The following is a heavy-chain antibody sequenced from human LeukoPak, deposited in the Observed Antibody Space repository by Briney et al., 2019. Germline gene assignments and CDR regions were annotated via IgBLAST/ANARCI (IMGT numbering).Heavy chain of an antibody. D-gene: IGHD6-6*01. Sequence: PSETLSLTCTVSGGSISSYYWSWIRQPAGKGLEWIGRIYTSGSTNYNPSLKSRVTMSVDTSKNQFSLKLSSVTAADTAVYYCARDRARHLGPSFSRYDAFDIWGQGTMVTVSS. CDR2: IYTSGST. V-gene: IGHV4-4*07. J-gene: IGHJ3*02. CDR1: GGSISSYY. CDR3: ARDRARHLGPSFSRYDAFDI.